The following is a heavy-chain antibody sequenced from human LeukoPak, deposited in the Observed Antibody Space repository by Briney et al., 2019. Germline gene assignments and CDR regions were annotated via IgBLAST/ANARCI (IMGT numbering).Heavy chain of an antibody. J-gene: IGHJ4*02. V-gene: IGHV3-30*18. CDR1: GFTFSSYG. D-gene: IGHD5-12*01. CDR3: AKDLYSGYDRSGY. Sequence: GGSLRLSCAASGFTFSSYGMSWVRQAPGKGLEWVAVISYDGSNKYYADSVKGRFTISRDNSKNTLYLQMNSLRAEDTAVYYCAKDLYSGYDRSGYWGQGTLVTVSS. CDR2: ISYDGSNK.